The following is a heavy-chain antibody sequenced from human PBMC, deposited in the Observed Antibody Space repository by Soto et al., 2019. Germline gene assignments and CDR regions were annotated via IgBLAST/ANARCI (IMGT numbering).Heavy chain of an antibody. J-gene: IGHJ6*02. CDR1: GFTFSSYS. CDR3: ARDFTYYYYYGMDV. V-gene: IGHV3-21*01. CDR2: ISSSSSYV. Sequence: EVQLVESGGGLVKPGGSLRLSCAASGFTFSSYSMNWVRQAPGQGLEWVSSISSSSSYVYYADSVKGRFTISRDNAKNSLYLQMNTLRADDTAVYYCARDFTYYYYYGMDVWGQGTTVTVSS. D-gene: IGHD3-16*01.